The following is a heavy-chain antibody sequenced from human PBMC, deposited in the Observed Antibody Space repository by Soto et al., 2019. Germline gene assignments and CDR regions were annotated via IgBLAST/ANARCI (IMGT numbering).Heavy chain of an antibody. CDR1: GYSLTSGYY. D-gene: IGHD6-19*01. J-gene: IGHJ4*02. Sequence: PSETLSLTCAASGYSLTSGYYCGWIRQPPGKGLEWIGSIYHSGDTYYNPSLKSRVTISVATSKNHFSLKLTSVTAADTAVYYCARARIVVAGTIVDYWGQGTLVTVSS. V-gene: IGHV4-38-2*01. CDR3: ARARIVVAGTIVDY. CDR2: IYHSGDT.